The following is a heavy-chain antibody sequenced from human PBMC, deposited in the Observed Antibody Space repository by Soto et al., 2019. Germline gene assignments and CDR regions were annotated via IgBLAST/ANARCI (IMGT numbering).Heavy chain of an antibody. D-gene: IGHD5-18*01. CDR1: GGTFYTYT. J-gene: IGHJ4*02. CDR2: ITPIYPTT. V-gene: IGHV1-69*13. Sequence: SVKVSCKASGGTFYTYTFSWVRQAPGQGLEWMGSITPIYPTTNYAEKFQGRLTGTADGSTNPAYMALNRLTSEDTAAYYCARIPRYSFPTSNDLDSRGQGTLVTVSS. CDR3: ARIPRYSFPTSNDLDS.